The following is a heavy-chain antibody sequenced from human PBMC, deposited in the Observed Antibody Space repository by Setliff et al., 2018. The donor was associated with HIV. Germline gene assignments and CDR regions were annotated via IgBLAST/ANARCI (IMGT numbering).Heavy chain of an antibody. CDR1: GGSFISYY. Sequence: PSETLSLTCAVYGGSFISYYWTWIRQPPGKGLEWIGEISHSGNANSDFSLKSRVTMSVATSRKQFSLNLTSVTDADTAIYYCASRPYSSTWYQIWGQGTMVT. CDR2: ISHSGNA. CDR3: ASRPYSSTWYQI. V-gene: IGHV4-34*01. J-gene: IGHJ3*02. D-gene: IGHD6-13*01.